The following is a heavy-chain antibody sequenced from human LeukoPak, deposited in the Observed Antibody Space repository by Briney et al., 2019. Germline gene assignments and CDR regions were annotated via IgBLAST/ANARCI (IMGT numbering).Heavy chain of an antibody. CDR1: GDSISSYY. V-gene: IGHV4-59*01. CDR2: IYQSGGS. Sequence: PSETLSLTCTVSGDSISSYYYHWIRQAPGKELEWIGYIYQSGGSNYNPSLRSPVTISIDTSKNQISLRMTSVTAADTAIYYCAKGRGSGTYHSGLFDFWGQGTPVTVSS. D-gene: IGHD3-10*01. J-gene: IGHJ4*02. CDR3: AKGRGSGTYHSGLFDF.